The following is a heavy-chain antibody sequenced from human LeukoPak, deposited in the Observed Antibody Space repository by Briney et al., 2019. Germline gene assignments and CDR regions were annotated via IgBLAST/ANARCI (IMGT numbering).Heavy chain of an antibody. CDR2: IGSASSYV. J-gene: IGHJ4*02. Sequence: GGSLRLSCAASGITFKNYNMNWVRQAPGKGLEWVAFIGSASSYVFYADSVKGRFTISRDNAKNSLYLQMNSLRAEDTAVYYCARDSSGWYYFDYWGQGTLVTVSS. V-gene: IGHV3-21*01. CDR3: ARDSSGWYYFDY. D-gene: IGHD6-19*01. CDR1: GITFKNYN.